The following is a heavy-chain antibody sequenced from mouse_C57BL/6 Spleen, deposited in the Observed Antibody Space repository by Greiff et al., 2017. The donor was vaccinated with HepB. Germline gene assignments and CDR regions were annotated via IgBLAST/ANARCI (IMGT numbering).Heavy chain of an antibody. Sequence: QVQLKQSGAELARPGASVKLSCKASGYTFTSYGISWVKQRTGQGLEWIGEIYPRSGNTYYNEKFKGKATLTADKSSSTAYMELRSLTSEDSAVYFCAMHYGSSYAYWGQGTLVTVSA. CDR3: AMHYGSSYAY. CDR2: IYPRSGNT. CDR1: GYTFTSYG. D-gene: IGHD1-1*01. V-gene: IGHV1-81*01. J-gene: IGHJ3*01.